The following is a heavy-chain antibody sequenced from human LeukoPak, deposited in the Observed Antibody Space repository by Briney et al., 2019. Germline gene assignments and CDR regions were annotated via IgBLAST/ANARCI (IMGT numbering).Heavy chain of an antibody. CDR3: ARDPGLVGAKGPKFAYDV. V-gene: IGHV4-59*01. Sequence: SETLSLTCNVSGGSISRNYWSWIRRPPGKGLEWIGYIHYSGRTNYNQSFKSRVAISIDTSRNQFSLKMSSVTAADTAVYHCARDPGLVGAKGPKFAYDVWGQGTLVSVSS. J-gene: IGHJ4*02. D-gene: IGHD1-26*01. CDR2: IHYSGRT. CDR1: GGSISRNY.